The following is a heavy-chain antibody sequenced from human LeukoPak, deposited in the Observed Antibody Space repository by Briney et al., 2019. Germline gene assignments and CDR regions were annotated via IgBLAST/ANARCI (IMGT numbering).Heavy chain of an antibody. CDR2: INPSGGST. CDR1: GYTFTSYY. V-gene: IGHV1-46*01. D-gene: IGHD3-22*01. Sequence: GASVEVSCKASGYTFTSYYMHWVRQAPGQGLEWMGIINPSGGSTSYAQKFQGRVTMTRDTSTSTVYMELSSLRSEDTAVYYCARGEGIAAAQYYDSSGYLLGVDYWGQGTLVTVSS. J-gene: IGHJ4*02. CDR3: ARGEGIAAAQYYDSSGYLLGVDY.